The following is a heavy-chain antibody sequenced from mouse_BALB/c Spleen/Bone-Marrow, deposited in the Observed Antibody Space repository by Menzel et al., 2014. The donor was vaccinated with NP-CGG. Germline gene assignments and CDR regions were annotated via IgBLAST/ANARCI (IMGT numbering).Heavy chain of an antibody. Sequence: EVQLVESGGGLVKPGGSLKLSCAASGFTFSSYDMSWVRQTPEKRLEWVAIINTGGSYTYYSDSVKGRFTISRDNAKNPLYLQMISLRSEDTAMYYCARRALDYWYFDVWGAGTTVTVSS. CDR2: INTGGSYT. CDR1: GFTFSSYD. J-gene: IGHJ1*01. CDR3: ARRALDYWYFDV. V-gene: IGHV5-9-3*01.